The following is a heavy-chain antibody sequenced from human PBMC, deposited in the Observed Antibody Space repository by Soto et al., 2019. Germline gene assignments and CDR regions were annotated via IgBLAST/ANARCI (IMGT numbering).Heavy chain of an antibody. CDR1: GYTFINYY. J-gene: IGHJ4*02. Sequence: GASVKVSCKASGYTFINYYIHWVRQAPGQGLEWMGIFNPTSGSTNYAQKFQCRVTLTMDTSTRTVYLELSSLRFDDTAVYYCARDLAAGDYWGQGTLVTVSS. CDR2: FNPTSGST. CDR3: ARDLAAGDY. D-gene: IGHD6-13*01. V-gene: IGHV1-46*01.